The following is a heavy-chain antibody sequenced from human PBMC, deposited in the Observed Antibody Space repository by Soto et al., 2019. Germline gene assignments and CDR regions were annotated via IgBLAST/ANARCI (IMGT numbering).Heavy chain of an antibody. V-gene: IGHV3-30*18. CDR2: ISYDGSTK. D-gene: IGHD3-22*01. Sequence: QVQLVDSGGGVVQPGRSLRLSCAASGFTFSSYGMHWVRQAPGKGLEWVAVISYDGSTKYYADAVKGRFTISRDNSKNTMYLQMDSLRAEDTAVYYCAKDWPSDYYVSSGLFAYWGQGTLVTVSS. J-gene: IGHJ4*02. CDR1: GFTFSSYG. CDR3: AKDWPSDYYVSSGLFAY.